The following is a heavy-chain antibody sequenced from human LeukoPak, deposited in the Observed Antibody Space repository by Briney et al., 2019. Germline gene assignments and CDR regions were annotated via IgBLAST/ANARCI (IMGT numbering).Heavy chain of an antibody. CDR3: TRGPYCSGGSCWMDV. V-gene: IGHV3-48*03. D-gene: IGHD2-15*01. Sequence: PGGSLRLSCAASGFTFSSYEMKWVRQAPGKGLEWVSYISSSGSTIYYADSVKGRFSISRDNAKNSLYLQMNSLRAEDTAVYYCTRGPYCSGGSCWMDVWGKGTTVTVSS. CDR1: GFTFSSYE. CDR2: ISSSGSTI. J-gene: IGHJ6*04.